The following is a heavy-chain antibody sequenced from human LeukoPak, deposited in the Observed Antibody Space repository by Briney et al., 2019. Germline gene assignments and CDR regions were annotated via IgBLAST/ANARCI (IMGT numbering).Heavy chain of an antibody. CDR3: ARSTYYDSSGIDAFDI. D-gene: IGHD3-22*01. V-gene: IGHV4-39*07. CDR2: IYYSGST. Sequence: PSETLSLTCTVSGGSISSSSYYWGWIRQPPGKGLEWIGSIYYSGSTYYNPSLKSRVTISVDTSKNQFSLKLSSVTAADTAVYYCARSTYYDSSGIDAFDIWGQGTMVTVSS. CDR1: GGSISSSSYY. J-gene: IGHJ3*02.